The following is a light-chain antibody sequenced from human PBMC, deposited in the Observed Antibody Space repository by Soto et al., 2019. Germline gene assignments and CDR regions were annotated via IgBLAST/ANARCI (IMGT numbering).Light chain of an antibody. Sequence: EIVLIQSPATLSLSTGERATLSCRASQSVGSYLAWYQHKPGQAPRLLISDASNRATGIPARFSGSGSGTEFTLPISSLQSDDFAVYYCQQYGSSGPFGQGTKVDIK. CDR1: QSVGSY. CDR3: QQYGSSGP. CDR2: DAS. J-gene: IGKJ1*01. V-gene: IGKV3-11*01.